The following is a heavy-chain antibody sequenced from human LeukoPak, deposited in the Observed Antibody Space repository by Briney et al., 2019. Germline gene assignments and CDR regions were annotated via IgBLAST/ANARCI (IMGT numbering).Heavy chain of an antibody. D-gene: IGHD1-7*01. CDR2: MSPNSGNT. CDR3: ARGDLAGTTSYYFDY. V-gene: IGHV1-8*01. J-gene: IGHJ4*02. CDR1: GYIFTTYD. Sequence: ASVKVSCKASGYIFTTYDINWVRQASGHRLEWLGWMSPNSGNTGYAQNFQGRVLMTRSTALSTAYMELSSLNSDDTAVYYCARGDLAGTTSYYFDYWGQGTLVTVSS.